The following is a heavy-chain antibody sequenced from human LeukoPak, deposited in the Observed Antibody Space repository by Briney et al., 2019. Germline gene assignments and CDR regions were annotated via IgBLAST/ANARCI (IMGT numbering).Heavy chain of an antibody. V-gene: IGHV4-59*08. CDR2: IYYSGST. D-gene: IGHD6-6*01. J-gene: IGHJ4*02. CDR3: ARHTAQSSPYDY. Sequence: SETLSLTCTVSGGSISSYYWSWIRQPPGKGLEWIGYIYYSGSTNYNPSPKSRVTISVDTSKNQFSLKLSSVTAADTAVYYCARHTAQSSPYDYWGQGTLVTVSS. CDR1: GGSISSYY.